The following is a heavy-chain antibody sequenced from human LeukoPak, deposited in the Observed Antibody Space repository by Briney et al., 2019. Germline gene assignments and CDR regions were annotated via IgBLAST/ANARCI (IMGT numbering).Heavy chain of an antibody. Sequence: SETLSLTCTVSGGSISSYYWSWIRQPAGKGLEWIGRIYTSGSTNYNPSLKSRVTMSVDTSKNQFSLKLSSVIAADPAVYYCARGGSKEFGDGMDVWGQGTTVTVSS. D-gene: IGHD3-10*01. CDR2: IYTSGST. V-gene: IGHV4-4*07. CDR3: ARGGSKEFGDGMDV. J-gene: IGHJ6*02. CDR1: GGSISSYY.